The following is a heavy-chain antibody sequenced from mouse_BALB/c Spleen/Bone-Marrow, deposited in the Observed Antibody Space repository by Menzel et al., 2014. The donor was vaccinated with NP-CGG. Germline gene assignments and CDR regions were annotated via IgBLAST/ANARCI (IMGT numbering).Heavy chain of an antibody. CDR2: IDPANGNT. CDR1: GFNIKDTY. D-gene: IGHD2-14*01. Sequence: DVKLQESGAELVKPGASVKLSCTASGFNIKDTYMHWVKQRPEQGLEWIGRIDPANGNTKYDPKFQGKATITADTSSNTAHLQLSSLTSEDTAVYYCASYRYGWYFDVWGAGTTVTVSS. V-gene: IGHV14-3*02. J-gene: IGHJ1*01. CDR3: ASYRYGWYFDV.